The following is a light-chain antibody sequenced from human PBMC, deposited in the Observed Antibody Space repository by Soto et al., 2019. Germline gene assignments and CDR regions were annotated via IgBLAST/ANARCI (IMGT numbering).Light chain of an antibody. CDR3: QQYNSYYS. Sequence: DIQTTQSPSILSASVGDRVTITCRASQSIRTWLDWYQQKPGKPPNLLIYHASTLGSGVPSRFSGSGAETEFTLTISSLQPDDFATYYCQQYNSYYSFGQGTKLEIK. V-gene: IGKV1-5*01. CDR1: QSIRTW. CDR2: HAS. J-gene: IGKJ2*03.